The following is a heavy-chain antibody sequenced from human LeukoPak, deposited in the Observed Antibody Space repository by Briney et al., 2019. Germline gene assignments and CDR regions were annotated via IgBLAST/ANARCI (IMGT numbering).Heavy chain of an antibody. CDR1: GGTFSSYA. V-gene: IGHV1-69*13. D-gene: IGHD1-14*01. Sequence: ASVKVSCKASGGTFSSYAISWVRQAPGQGLEWMGGIIPIFGTANYAQKFQGRVTITADESTSTAYMELSSLRSEDTAVYYCARGTARRDLINFDYWGQGTLVTVSS. CDR3: ARGTARRDLINFDY. CDR2: IIPIFGTA. J-gene: IGHJ4*02.